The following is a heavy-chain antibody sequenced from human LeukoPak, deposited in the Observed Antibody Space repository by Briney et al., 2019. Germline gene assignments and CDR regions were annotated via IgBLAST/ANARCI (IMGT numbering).Heavy chain of an antibody. CDR1: GFTVGSTY. V-gene: IGHV3-66*01. CDR3: ARAGCAGGTCLYYFDS. D-gene: IGHD2-15*01. Sequence: QPGGSLILSCAASGFTVGSTYMSWVRQAPGKGLEWVSVLYSGGTTYYADSVRGRFTISRDNSKNTLYLQMNSLRAEDTAVYYCARAGCAGGTCLYYFDSWGQGTLVTVSS. CDR2: LYSGGTT. J-gene: IGHJ4*02.